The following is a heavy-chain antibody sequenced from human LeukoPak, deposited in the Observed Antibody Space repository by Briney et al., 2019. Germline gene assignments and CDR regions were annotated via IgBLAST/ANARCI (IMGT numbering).Heavy chain of an antibody. Sequence: PSETLSLTCAVYGGSFSGYYWSWIRQPPGKGLEWIGEINHSGSTNYNPSLKSRVTISVDTSKNQLSLKLSSVTAADTAVYYCARAVYDYVWGSYRPVYYFDYWGQGTLVTVSS. V-gene: IGHV4-34*01. CDR1: GGSFSGYY. J-gene: IGHJ4*02. CDR3: ARAVYDYVWGSYRPVYYFDY. CDR2: INHSGST. D-gene: IGHD3-16*02.